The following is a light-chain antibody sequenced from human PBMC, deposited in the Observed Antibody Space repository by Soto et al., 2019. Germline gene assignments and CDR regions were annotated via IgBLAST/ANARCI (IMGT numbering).Light chain of an antibody. Sequence: DIQMTQSPSSLSASVGDRVTVTCQASQDITNYLNWYQQKPGKAPKLLIYGASNLEVGVPSRFSGGGSGTDFTFTISSLQPEDIATYYCQQYDSLPLTFGGGTKVESK. J-gene: IGKJ4*01. CDR3: QQYDSLPLT. CDR1: QDITNY. CDR2: GAS. V-gene: IGKV1-33*01.